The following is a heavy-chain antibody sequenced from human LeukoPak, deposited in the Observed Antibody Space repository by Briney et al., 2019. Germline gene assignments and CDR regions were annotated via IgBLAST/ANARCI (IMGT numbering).Heavy chain of an antibody. CDR1: GFTFSSYA. Sequence: GGSLRLSCAASGFTFSSYAMSWVRQAPGKGLEWVSVISAGGGSTYYADSVKGRFTISRDNSKNTLYLQMNSLRAEDTAVYYCAPQMATMRTPFDYWGQGTLVTVSS. J-gene: IGHJ4*02. CDR3: APQMATMRTPFDY. CDR2: ISAGGGST. D-gene: IGHD5-24*01. V-gene: IGHV3-23*01.